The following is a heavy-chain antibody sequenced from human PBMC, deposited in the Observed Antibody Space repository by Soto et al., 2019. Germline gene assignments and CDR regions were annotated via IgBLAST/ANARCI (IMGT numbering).Heavy chain of an antibody. CDR2: ISVGGGRI. Sequence: EVQLLESGGGLVQPGGSLRLTCAASGITFSSYAMSWVRQAPGKGLEWLSGISVGGGRIYYADSVEGRFTISRDNSKNTLYLQMNRLRAEDTAVYYCATMSGYLDYWGQGTLVTVSS. CDR3: ATMSGYLDY. CDR1: GITFSSYA. V-gene: IGHV3-23*01. J-gene: IGHJ4*02. D-gene: IGHD3-3*01.